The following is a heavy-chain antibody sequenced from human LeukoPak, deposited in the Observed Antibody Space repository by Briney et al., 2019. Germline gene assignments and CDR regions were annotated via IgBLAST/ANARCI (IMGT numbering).Heavy chain of an antibody. CDR1: GFTLSSYV. V-gene: IGHV3-30*04. D-gene: IGHD6-19*01. J-gene: IGHJ4*02. CDR2: ISYDGSNK. CDR3: ARDKAAVDGTGDFDY. Sequence: GGSLRLSCAPSGFTLSSYVMRWVRQAPGKGLGWVAIISYDGSNKYYADSVKGRFTISRDNSKNTLYLQKNSLRAEDTGVYYCARDKAAVDGTGDFDYWGQGTLVTVSS.